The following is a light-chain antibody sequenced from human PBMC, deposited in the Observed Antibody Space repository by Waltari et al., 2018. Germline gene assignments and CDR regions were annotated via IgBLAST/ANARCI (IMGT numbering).Light chain of an antibody. V-gene: IGLV4-69*01. CDR3: QTGGHGTWM. Sequence: QLVLTQSPSASASLGASVKLTCTLSSGHSNNIIAWLQQRPEKGPRYLMKVNIDGSHNKGDEIPDRFSGSSSGAERYLTISSVQSEDEADYYCQTGGHGTWMFGGGTTLTVL. J-gene: IGLJ3*02. CDR1: SGHSNNI. CDR2: VNIDGSH.